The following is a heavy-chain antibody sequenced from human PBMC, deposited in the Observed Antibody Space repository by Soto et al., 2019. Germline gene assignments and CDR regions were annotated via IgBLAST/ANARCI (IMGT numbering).Heavy chain of an antibody. CDR1: GVSISSGGYY. CDR2: IYYSGST. J-gene: IGHJ4*02. CDR3: ARSGSYFLGLEAPDY. Sequence: PSETLSLTCTVSGVSISSGGYYWSWIRQHPGKGLEWIGYIYYSGSTYYNPSLKSRVTISVDTSKNQFSLKLSSVTAADTAVYYCARSGSYFLGLEAPDYWGQGTLVTVSS. V-gene: IGHV4-31*03. D-gene: IGHD1-26*01.